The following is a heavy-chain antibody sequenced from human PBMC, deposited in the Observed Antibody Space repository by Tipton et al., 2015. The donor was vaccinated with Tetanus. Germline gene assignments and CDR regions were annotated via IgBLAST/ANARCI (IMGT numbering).Heavy chain of an antibody. J-gene: IGHJ6*02. CDR2: IYYSGSI. CDR1: GGSISSYY. Sequence: TLSLTCTVSGGSISSYYWSWIRQPPGKRLEWIGYIYYSGSINYNPSLKSRVTIAVDTSKNQLSLTLTSVTAADTAVYYCARNGSVTPRTLYYRYNGMGVWGQGTTVTVSS. D-gene: IGHD2-21*02. CDR3: ARNGSVTPRTLYYRYNGMGV. V-gene: IGHV4-59*01.